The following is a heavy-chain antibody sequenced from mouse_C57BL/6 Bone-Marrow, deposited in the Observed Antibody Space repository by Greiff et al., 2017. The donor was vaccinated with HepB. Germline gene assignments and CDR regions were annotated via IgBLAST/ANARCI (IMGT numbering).Heavy chain of an antibody. V-gene: IGHV1-64*01. Sequence: QVQLQQPGAELVKPGASVKLSCKASGYTFTSYWMHWVKQRPGQGLEWIGMIHPNSGSTNYNEKFKSKATLTVDKSSSTAYMQLSSLTSEDSAVYYCASGVTTVVGAMDYGGQGTSVTVSS. J-gene: IGHJ4*01. CDR3: ASGVTTVVGAMDY. CDR1: GYTFTSYW. CDR2: IHPNSGST. D-gene: IGHD1-1*01.